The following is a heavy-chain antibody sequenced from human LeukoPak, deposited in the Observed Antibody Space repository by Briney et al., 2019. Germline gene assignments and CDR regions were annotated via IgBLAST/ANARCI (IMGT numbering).Heavy chain of an antibody. CDR1: GFTFSNAW. CDR3: TTAPAAAGRTPRPY. CDR2: IRSRTDGGTT. J-gene: IGHJ4*02. Sequence: GGSLRLSCAASGFTFSNAWMNWVRQAPGKGLEWVGRIRSRTDGGTTDYAAPVKDRFSISRDDSENTLYLQMSSLKIEDTAVYYCTTAPAAAGRTPRPYWGQGTLVTVSS. D-gene: IGHD6-13*01. V-gene: IGHV3-15*07.